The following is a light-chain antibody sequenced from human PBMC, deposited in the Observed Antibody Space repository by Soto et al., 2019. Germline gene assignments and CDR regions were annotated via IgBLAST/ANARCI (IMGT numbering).Light chain of an antibody. Sequence: IQMTQSPSSLSASVGDRVTITCQASHDISNYLNWYQQKPGKAPKLLIYDASNLETGGPSIFSGSRSGTDFTFSISCLQPEDIATYYCQLYDKLPFTFGPGTKVDSK. J-gene: IGKJ3*01. CDR1: HDISNY. V-gene: IGKV1-33*01. CDR2: DAS. CDR3: QLYDKLPFT.